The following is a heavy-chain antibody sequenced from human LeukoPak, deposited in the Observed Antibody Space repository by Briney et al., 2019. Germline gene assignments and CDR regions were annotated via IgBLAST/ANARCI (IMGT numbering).Heavy chain of an antibody. D-gene: IGHD3-10*01. CDR2: ISSSGSYI. Sequence: GGSLRLSCSASGFTFNNFAMHWVRQAPGKGLAWVSSISSSGSYIYYTDSVKGRFTFSRDNAKNSLYLQMNSLRAEDTAVYFCARGSGVQVWSSLDYWGQGTLVTVSS. J-gene: IGHJ4*02. CDR3: ARGSGVQVWSSLDY. CDR1: GFTFNNFA. V-gene: IGHV3-21*01.